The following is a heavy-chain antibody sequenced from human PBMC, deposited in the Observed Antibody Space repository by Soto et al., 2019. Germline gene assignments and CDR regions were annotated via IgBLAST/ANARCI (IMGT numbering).Heavy chain of an antibody. Sequence: PSETLSLTCTVSGGSISSYYWGWIRQPPGKGLEWIGYIFYSGSTNYNPSLEGRVTISVDTSKNQFSLKLSSVTAADTAVYYCARYFKDDILTGYHAWFDHWGQGTLVTVSS. D-gene: IGHD3-9*01. CDR3: ARYFKDDILTGYHAWFDH. CDR1: GGSISSYY. J-gene: IGHJ5*02. V-gene: IGHV4-59*08. CDR2: IFYSGST.